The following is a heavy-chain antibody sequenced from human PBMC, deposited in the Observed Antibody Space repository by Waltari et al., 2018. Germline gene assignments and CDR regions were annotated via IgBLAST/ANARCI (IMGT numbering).Heavy chain of an antibody. Sequence: QVQLVQSGTEVTKPGASVEVSCPAFGSTFPAYFLHWVRQAPGQGLEWMGWLDPKTGDRNSAPRFQGRVTMTRDTSINTAYLKVTSLKSDDTAVYYCVRDVNDDPRGDYWGQGTLVTVSS. CDR1: GSTFPAYF. J-gene: IGHJ4*02. CDR3: VRDVNDDPRGDY. CDR2: LDPKTGDR. V-gene: IGHV1-2*02. D-gene: IGHD1-1*01.